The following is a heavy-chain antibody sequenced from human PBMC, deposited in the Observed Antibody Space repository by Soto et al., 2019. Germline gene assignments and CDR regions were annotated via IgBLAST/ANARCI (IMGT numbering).Heavy chain of an antibody. CDR2: ISGSGGST. Sequence: PGGSLRLSCAASGFTFSSYAMSWVRQAPGKGLEWVSAISGSGGSTYYADSVKGRFTISRDNSKNTLYLQMNSLRAEDTAVYYCAKLEQWLVRDSHDAFDIWGHGTMVTVSS. V-gene: IGHV3-23*01. D-gene: IGHD6-19*01. CDR3: AKLEQWLVRDSHDAFDI. J-gene: IGHJ3*02. CDR1: GFTFSSYA.